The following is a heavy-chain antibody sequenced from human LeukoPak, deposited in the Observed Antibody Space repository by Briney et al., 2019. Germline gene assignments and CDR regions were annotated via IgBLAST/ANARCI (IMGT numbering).Heavy chain of an antibody. Sequence: GGSLRLSCTASGFTFSSHAMYWVRQAPGKGLEWVSTISGSGGTPHYADSVKGRFTISRDNSKNTLHLQMNSLRAEDTAVYYCAKGGDLITYFDYWGQGTLVTVSS. D-gene: IGHD3-16*01. CDR2: ISGSGGTP. V-gene: IGHV3-23*01. CDR1: GFTFSSHA. J-gene: IGHJ4*02. CDR3: AKGGDLITYFDY.